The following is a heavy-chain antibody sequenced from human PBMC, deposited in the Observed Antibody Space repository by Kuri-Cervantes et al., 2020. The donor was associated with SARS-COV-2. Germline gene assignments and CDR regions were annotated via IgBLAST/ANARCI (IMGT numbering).Heavy chain of an antibody. CDR2: IKQDGSEK. D-gene: IGHD1-26*01. Sequence: GESLKISCEVSGFIFSSYWMSWVRQAPGKGLEWVANIKQDGSEKYYVDSVKGRFTISRDNAKNSLYLQMNSLRAEDTAVYYCARESLSPSRGTVGATVDFDYWGQGTLVTVSS. V-gene: IGHV3-7*01. CDR3: ARESLSPSRGTVGATVDFDY. CDR1: GFIFSSYW. J-gene: IGHJ4*02.